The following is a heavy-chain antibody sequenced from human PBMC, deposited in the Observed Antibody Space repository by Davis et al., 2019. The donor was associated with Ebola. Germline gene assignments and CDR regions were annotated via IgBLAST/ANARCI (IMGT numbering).Heavy chain of an antibody. CDR3: ARERYYYDSSGYYDY. J-gene: IGHJ4*02. V-gene: IGHV3-7*01. D-gene: IGHD3-22*01. CDR1: GGSFSGYY. Sequence: LSLTCAVYGGSFSGYYWSWIRQAPGKGLEWVANIKQDGSEKYYVDSVKGRFTISRDNAKNSLYLQMNSLRAEDTAVYYCARERYYYDSSGYYDYWGQGTLVTVSS. CDR2: IKQDGSEK.